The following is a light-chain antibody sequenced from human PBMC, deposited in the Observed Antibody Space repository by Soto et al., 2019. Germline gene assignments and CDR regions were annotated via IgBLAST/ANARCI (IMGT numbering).Light chain of an antibody. Sequence: AIQMTQSPSSLSASVGARVTITCRASQTINNNLNWYQRKPGRAPNLLIYDASSLQSGVPSRFSGSGSGTDFTLTISSLQPEDFATYYCQQANSFLITFGQGTRLEIK. CDR1: QTINNN. CDR3: QQANSFLIT. CDR2: DAS. V-gene: IGKV1-13*02. J-gene: IGKJ5*01.